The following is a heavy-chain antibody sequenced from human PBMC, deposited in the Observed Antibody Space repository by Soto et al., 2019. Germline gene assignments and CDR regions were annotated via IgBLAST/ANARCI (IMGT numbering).Heavy chain of an antibody. Sequence: QVQLVQSGAEVKKPGSSVKVSCMASGGTFSSYAISWVRQAPGQGLEWMGGIIPIFGTANYAQKFQGRVTITADKSTSTAYMELSSLRSEDTAVYYCARRSGTAMASDYYYYYGMDVWGQGTTVTVSS. V-gene: IGHV1-69*06. J-gene: IGHJ6*02. CDR2: IIPIFGTA. CDR1: GGTFSSYA. D-gene: IGHD5-18*01. CDR3: ARRSGTAMASDYYYYYGMDV.